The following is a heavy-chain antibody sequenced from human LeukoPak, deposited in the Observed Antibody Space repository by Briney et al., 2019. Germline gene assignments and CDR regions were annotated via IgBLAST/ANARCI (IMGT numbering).Heavy chain of an antibody. J-gene: IGHJ4*02. CDR2: ISGSGGST. D-gene: IGHD2-2*01. CDR1: GFTFSSYA. V-gene: IGHV3-23*01. CDR3: AKECTSCSNYFDY. Sequence: RRGGSLRLSCAASGFTFSSYAMSWVRQAPGKGLEWVSAISGSGGSTYYADSVKGRFTISRDNSKNTLYLQMNSLRAEDTAVYYCAKECTSCSNYFDYWGQGTLVTVSS.